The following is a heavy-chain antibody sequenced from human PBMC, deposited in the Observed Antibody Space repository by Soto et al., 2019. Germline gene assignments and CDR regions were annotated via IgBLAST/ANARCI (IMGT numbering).Heavy chain of an antibody. D-gene: IGHD3-22*01. V-gene: IGHV1-69*12. CDR2: IIPIFGTA. CDR1: GGTFSSYA. J-gene: IGHJ5*02. Sequence: QVQLVQSGAEVKKPGSSVKVSYKASGGTFSSYAITWVRQAPGQGLEWMGGIIPIFGTANYAQKFQGRVTITAXXSXSXXDMELSSLRSEDTAVYYCARDRGPSSGYYPYWFDPWGQGTLVTVSS. CDR3: ARDRGPSSGYYPYWFDP.